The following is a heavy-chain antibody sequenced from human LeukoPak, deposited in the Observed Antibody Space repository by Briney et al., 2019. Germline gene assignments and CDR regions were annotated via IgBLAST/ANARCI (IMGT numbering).Heavy chain of an antibody. Sequence: GGSLRLSCAASGFTFSSYAMSWVRQAPGKGLEWVSAISGSGGSTYYADSVKGRFTISRDNSNNTLYLQMHSLRAEDTAVYYCAKDGAARPRDFDYWGQGTLVTVSS. J-gene: IGHJ4*02. CDR1: GFTFSSYA. D-gene: IGHD6-6*01. CDR3: AKDGAARPRDFDY. V-gene: IGHV3-23*01. CDR2: ISGSGGST.